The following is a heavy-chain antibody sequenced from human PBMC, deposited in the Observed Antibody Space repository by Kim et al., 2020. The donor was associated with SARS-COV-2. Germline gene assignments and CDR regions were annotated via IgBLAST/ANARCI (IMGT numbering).Heavy chain of an antibody. Sequence: SETLSLTCTVSGGSVSSYYWSWIRQPPGKGLEWIGYIYNSGSTNYNPSLKSRVTMSFDTSKNQFSLKLTSVPAADTAVYYCSRGAFGYFYVTDYWCQGTL. CDR3: SRGAFGYFYVTDY. J-gene: IGHJ4*02. D-gene: IGHD5-18*01. CDR2: IYNSGST. V-gene: IGHV4-59*02. CDR1: GGSVSSYY.